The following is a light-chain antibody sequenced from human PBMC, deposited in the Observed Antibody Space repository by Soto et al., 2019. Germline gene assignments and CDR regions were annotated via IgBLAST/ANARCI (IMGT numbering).Light chain of an antibody. J-gene: IGKJ5*01. CDR2: GAS. CDR1: QSVSSSY. V-gene: IGKV3-20*01. Sequence: VMTRSPGNLSLTPGERATLSCRASQSVSSSYLAWYQQKPGQAPRLLIYGASSRATGIPDRFSGSGSGTDFTLTISRLEPEDFAVYYCQQYGSSPSITFGQGTRLEIK. CDR3: QQYGSSPSIT.